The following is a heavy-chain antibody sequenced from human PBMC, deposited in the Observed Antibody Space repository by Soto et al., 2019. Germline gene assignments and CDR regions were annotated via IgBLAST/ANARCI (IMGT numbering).Heavy chain of an antibody. Sequence: PGGSLRLSCAASGFTVSNNYMSWVRQAPGKGLEWVSVIYSAGSTYYADSVKGRFTISRDNSKNTLYLQMESLKDEDTAVYYCARSRDGYNFLRLDYWGQGTPVTVS. V-gene: IGHV3-53*01. CDR3: ARSRDGYNFLRLDY. CDR2: IYSAGST. J-gene: IGHJ4*02. CDR1: GFTVSNNY. D-gene: IGHD5-12*01.